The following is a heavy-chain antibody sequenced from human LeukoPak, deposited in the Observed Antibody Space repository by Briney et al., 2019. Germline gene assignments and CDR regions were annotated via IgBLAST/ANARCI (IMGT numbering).Heavy chain of an antibody. J-gene: IGHJ4*02. CDR2: ISSRDSTI. CDR1: GFTFSDYY. V-gene: IGHV3-11*04. D-gene: IGHD3-10*01. CDR3: ARDRFGAYRYFDY. Sequence: PGGSPRLSCAASGFTFSDYYMSWIRQVPGKGLECVSYISSRDSTIYYADSVKGRFTISRDNAKNSLYLQMNSLRAEDTAVYYCARDRFGAYRYFDYWGQGTLVTVSS.